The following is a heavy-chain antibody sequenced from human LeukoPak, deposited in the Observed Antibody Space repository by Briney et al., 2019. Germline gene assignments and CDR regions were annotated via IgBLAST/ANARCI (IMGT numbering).Heavy chain of an antibody. CDR1: GGSFSGYY. CDR2: INHSGST. J-gene: IGHJ4*02. Sequence: QSSETLSLTCAVYGGSFSGYYWSWIRQPPGKGLEWIGEINHSGSTNYNPSLKSRVTISVDTSKNQFSLKLSSVTAADTAVCYCARAGGWYCFDYWGQGTLVTVSS. CDR3: ARAGGWYCFDY. V-gene: IGHV4-34*01. D-gene: IGHD6-19*01.